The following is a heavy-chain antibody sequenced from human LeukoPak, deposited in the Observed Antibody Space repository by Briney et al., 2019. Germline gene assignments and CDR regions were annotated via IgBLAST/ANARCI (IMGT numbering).Heavy chain of an antibody. CDR2: ISSSGSTI. D-gene: IGHD1-7*01. J-gene: IGHJ6*03. V-gene: IGHV3-48*03. CDR1: GFSISSYE. Sequence: GGSLRLSCAASGFSISSYEMNWVRQAPGKGLEWVSHISSSGSTIWYADSVKGRFTISRDNAKNSLYLQMNSLRAEDTAVYYCARVELAPYSSYMDVWGKGTTVTVSS. CDR3: ARVELAPYSSYMDV.